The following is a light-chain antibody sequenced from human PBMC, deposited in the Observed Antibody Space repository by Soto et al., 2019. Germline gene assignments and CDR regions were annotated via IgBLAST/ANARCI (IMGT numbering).Light chain of an antibody. CDR1: SNDVGRYNL. CDR3: CSYAGSSLFAL. J-gene: IGLJ2*01. CDR2: EDT. V-gene: IGLV2-23*02. Sequence: QSALTQPASVSGSPGQSITISCTGTSNDVGRYNLVSWYQHHPGKALKLIIYEDTQRPLEDSNRFSGSKSGNTASLTISGLQAEDEADYYCCSYAGSSLFALFGGGTKLTVL.